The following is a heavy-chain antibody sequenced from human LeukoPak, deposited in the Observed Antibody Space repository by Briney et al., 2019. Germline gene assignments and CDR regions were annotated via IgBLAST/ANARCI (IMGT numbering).Heavy chain of an antibody. D-gene: IGHD3-16*02. CDR1: GFTFSDYA. J-gene: IGHJ4*02. Sequence: GGSLTLSCAVSGFTFSDYAMSWLRPAGGKGREGVSDISGTGRRTYYKDSVQGRLIISRDEAKKTLYLLIKTLRAHDPAVSCCARHVSFIPDWGQGTLVTVSS. V-gene: IGHV3-23*01. CDR2: ISGTGRRT. CDR3: ARHVSFIPD.